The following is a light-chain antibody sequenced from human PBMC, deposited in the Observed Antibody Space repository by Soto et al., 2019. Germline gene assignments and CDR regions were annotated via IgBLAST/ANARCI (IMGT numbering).Light chain of an antibody. J-gene: IGKJ2*01. Sequence: DIQMTQSPSSLSASVGDRVTITCRASQSISNYLNWYQQKPGKAPNLLIYAASSLQSGVPSRFSGSGSGTDFTLTNSSLQPEDFATYYCQQTYSTPPTFGQGTKLEIK. CDR1: QSISNY. V-gene: IGKV1-39*01. CDR3: QQTYSTPPT. CDR2: AAS.